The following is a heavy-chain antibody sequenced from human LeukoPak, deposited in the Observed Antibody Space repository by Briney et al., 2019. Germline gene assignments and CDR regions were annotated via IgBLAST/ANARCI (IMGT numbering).Heavy chain of an antibody. CDR1: GYRFTSYW. V-gene: IGHV5-51*01. D-gene: IGHD3-22*01. CDR2: IYPGDSDT. J-gene: IGHJ4*02. Sequence: GESLQISCKGSGYRFTSYWIGWVRQMPGKGLEWMGIIYPGDSDTRYSPSFQGQVTISADKSISTAYLQWSSLKASATAMYYCARAPVQYYDSSGYYLYWGQGTLVSVSS. CDR3: ARAPVQYYDSSGYYLY.